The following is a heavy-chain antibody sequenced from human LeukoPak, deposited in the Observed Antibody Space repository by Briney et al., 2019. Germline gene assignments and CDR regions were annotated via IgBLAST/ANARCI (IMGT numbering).Heavy chain of an antibody. CDR1: GGSISSYY. D-gene: IGHD5-18*01. CDR2: IYTSGST. Sequence: SETLSLTCTVSGGSISSYYWSWIRPPAGKGLEWIGRIYTSGSTNYNPSLKSRVTMSVDTSKNQFSLKLSSVTAADTAVYYCARGRDSYGYYYYYGMDVWGQGTTVTVSS. CDR3: ARGRDSYGYYYYYGMDV. J-gene: IGHJ6*02. V-gene: IGHV4-4*07.